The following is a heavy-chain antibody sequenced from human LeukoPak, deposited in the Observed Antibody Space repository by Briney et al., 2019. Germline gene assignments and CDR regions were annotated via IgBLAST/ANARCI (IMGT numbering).Heavy chain of an antibody. D-gene: IGHD3-9*01. J-gene: IGHJ3*02. Sequence: SETLSLTCTVSGGSISSYYWSWIRQPAGKGLEWIGRIYSSGSTDYNPSLKSRVTMSVDTSKSQFSLKLSSVTAADTAVYYCAGNVLRYFDWLLKGDAFDIWGQGTMVTVSS. CDR2: IYSSGST. CDR1: GGSISSYY. CDR3: AGNVLRYFDWLLKGDAFDI. V-gene: IGHV4-4*07.